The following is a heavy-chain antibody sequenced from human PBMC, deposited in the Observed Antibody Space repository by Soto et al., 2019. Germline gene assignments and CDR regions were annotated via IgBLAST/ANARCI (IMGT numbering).Heavy chain of an antibody. J-gene: IGHJ6*02. Sequence: QVQLVESGGGVVQPGRSLRLSCAASGFTFSSYGMHWVRQAPGKGLEWVAVISYDGSNKYYADSVKGRFTISRDNSKNTLYLQMNSLRAEDTAVYYCAREKLELRVYYGMDVWGQGTTVTVSS. V-gene: IGHV3-30*03. D-gene: IGHD1-7*01. CDR1: GFTFSSYG. CDR3: AREKLELRVYYGMDV. CDR2: ISYDGSNK.